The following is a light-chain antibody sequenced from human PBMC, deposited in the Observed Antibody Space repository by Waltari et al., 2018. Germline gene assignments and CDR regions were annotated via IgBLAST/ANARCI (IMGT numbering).Light chain of an antibody. V-gene: IGLV3-1*01. CDR1: KLGDKY. J-gene: IGLJ2*01. CDR3: QTWDSSTNVV. CDR2: PDN. Sequence: SYEVTQPPSVSVSPGQTATITCSGDKLGDKYASWYQQKPGQSPLLIIYPDNKRPSGVLDGFSGSISGDTATLTISGTQAMDEADYYCQTWDSSTNVVFGGGTKLTVL.